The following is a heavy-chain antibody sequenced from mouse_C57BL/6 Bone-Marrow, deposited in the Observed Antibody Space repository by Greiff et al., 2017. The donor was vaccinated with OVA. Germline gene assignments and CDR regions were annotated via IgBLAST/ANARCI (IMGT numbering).Heavy chain of an antibody. V-gene: IGHV14-4*01. CDR2: IDPENGDT. D-gene: IGHD2-4*01. CDR3: TTGFYYDYDEY. Sequence: EVQLQQSGAELVRPGASVKLSCTASGFNIKDDYMHWVKQRPEQGLEWIGWIDPENGDTEYASKFQGKATITADTSSNTAYLQLSSLTSEDTAVYYCTTGFYYDYDEYWGQGTSVTVSS. J-gene: IGHJ4*01. CDR1: GFNIKDDY.